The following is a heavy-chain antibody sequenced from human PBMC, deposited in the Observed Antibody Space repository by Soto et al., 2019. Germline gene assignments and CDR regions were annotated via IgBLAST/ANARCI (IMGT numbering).Heavy chain of an antibody. CDR1: GGSVRSSNYH. CDR2: IYYSGRT. J-gene: IGHJ4*02. CDR3: VGGYSGYVTFDY. V-gene: IGHV4-39*01. Sequence: PSETLSLTCTVSGGSVRSSNYHWDWIRQPPGKGLEWIGSIYYSGRTYYNPSLKSRVSTSVDTSKNQFSLKLSSVTAADTAVYYCVGGYSGYVTFDYWGQGALVTVSS. D-gene: IGHD5-12*01.